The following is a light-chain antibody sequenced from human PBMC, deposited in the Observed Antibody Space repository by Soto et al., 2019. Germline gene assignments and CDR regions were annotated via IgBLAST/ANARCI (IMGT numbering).Light chain of an antibody. J-gene: IGKJ4*01. CDR3: QQFSSYPLT. Sequence: EIVLTQSPGTLSLSPGERATLSCRASQSVSSGYLAWYQQKPGQAPRLLIYGASSRATGIPDRFSGSGSGTDFTLTISRLEPEDFAVYYCQQFSSYPLTFGGGTKVDIK. CDR2: GAS. V-gene: IGKV3-20*01. CDR1: QSVSSGY.